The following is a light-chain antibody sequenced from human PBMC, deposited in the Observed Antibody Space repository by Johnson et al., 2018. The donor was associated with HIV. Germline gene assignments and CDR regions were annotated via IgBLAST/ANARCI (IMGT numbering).Light chain of an antibody. V-gene: IGLV1-51*01. CDR1: SSNIGNNY. CDR3: GTWERSLSALYV. Sequence: QSILTQPPSVSAAPGQKVTISCSGSSSNIGNNYVSWYQQLPGTAPKLLIYDNNKRPSGIPDRFSGSKSGTSATLGITGLQTGDEADYYCGTWERSLSALYVFGTGTKVTVL. CDR2: DNN. J-gene: IGLJ1*01.